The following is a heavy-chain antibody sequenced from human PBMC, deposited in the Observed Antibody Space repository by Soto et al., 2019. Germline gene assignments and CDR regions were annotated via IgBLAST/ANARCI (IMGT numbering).Heavy chain of an antibody. D-gene: IGHD3-10*01. Sequence: EVQLVESGGGLVKPGGSLRLSCAASGFTFSSYSMNWVRQAPGKGLEWVSSISSSSSYIYYADSVKGRFTISRDNAKNSLDLQMNSLRAEDTAGYYCARGPAVRGVSWGQGTLVTVSS. V-gene: IGHV3-21*01. CDR3: ARGPAVRGVS. CDR2: ISSSSSYI. J-gene: IGHJ4*02. CDR1: GFTFSSYS.